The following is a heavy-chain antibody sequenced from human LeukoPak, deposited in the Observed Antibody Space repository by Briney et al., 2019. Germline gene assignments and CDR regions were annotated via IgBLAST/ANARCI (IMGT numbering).Heavy chain of an antibody. V-gene: IGHV1-69*13. Sequence: SVKVSCKVSGGTFSSYAISWVRQAPGQGLEWMGGIIPIFGTANYAQKFQGRVTITADESTSTAYMELSSLRSEDTAVYYCAREEAHDFWSGSTYYGAHAYDYWGQGTLVTVSS. J-gene: IGHJ4*02. CDR1: GGTFSSYA. CDR3: AREEAHDFWSGSTYYGAHAYDY. CDR2: IIPIFGTA. D-gene: IGHD3-3*01.